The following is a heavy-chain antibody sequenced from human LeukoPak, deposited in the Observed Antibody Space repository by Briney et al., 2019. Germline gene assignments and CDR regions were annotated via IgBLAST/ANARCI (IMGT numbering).Heavy chain of an antibody. D-gene: IGHD3-16*02. CDR2: MNPNSGGT. J-gene: IGHJ5*02. V-gene: IGHV1-2*02. Sequence: ASVKVSCKASGNTLTANYMHWVRQAPGQGLEWMGWMNPNSGGTKYAQKFQGRVTMTRDTSISTAYMELSRLRSDDTAMYYCARDKLGLGELSLYDQWGQGTLVTVFS. CDR1: GNTLTANY. CDR3: ARDKLGLGELSLYDQ.